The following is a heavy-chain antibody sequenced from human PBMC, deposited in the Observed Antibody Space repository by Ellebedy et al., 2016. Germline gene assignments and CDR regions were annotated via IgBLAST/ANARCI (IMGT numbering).Heavy chain of an antibody. D-gene: IGHD4-11*01. Sequence: GGSLRLSCAASGFTVSSHYMTWVRQAPGKGLEWVSFIYADGSTYYADSVKGRFIVSRDNSKNTLYLQMNSLRAEDTAVYYCARASHYGNYVIDYWGQGILVTVSS. CDR1: GFTVSSHY. V-gene: IGHV3-66*01. J-gene: IGHJ4*02. CDR3: ARASHYGNYVIDY. CDR2: IYADGST.